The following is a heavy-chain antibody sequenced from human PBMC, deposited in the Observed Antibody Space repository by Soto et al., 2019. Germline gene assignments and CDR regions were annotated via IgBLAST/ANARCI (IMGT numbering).Heavy chain of an antibody. CDR3: ARDPRQWLALDY. D-gene: IGHD6-19*01. V-gene: IGHV3-11*01. CDR2: ISSSGSTI. Sequence: GGSLRLSCAASGFTFSDYYMSWIRQAPGKGLERVSYISSSGSTIYYADSVKGRFTISRDNAKNSLYLQMNSLRAEDTAVYYCARDPRQWLALDYWGQGTLVTVSS. CDR1: GFTFSDYY. J-gene: IGHJ4*02.